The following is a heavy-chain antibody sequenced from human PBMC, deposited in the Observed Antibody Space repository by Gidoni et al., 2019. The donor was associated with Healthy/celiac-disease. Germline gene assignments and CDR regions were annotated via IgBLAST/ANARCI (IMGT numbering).Heavy chain of an antibody. CDR2: ISWNSGSI. D-gene: IGHD3-10*01. V-gene: IGHV3-9*03. Sequence: EVQLVESGGGLVQPGRSLRLSCAASGFTFDDYAMHWVRQAPGKGLEWVSGISWNSGSIGYADSVKGRFTISRDNAKNSLYLQMNSLRAEDMALYYCAKDSRSYGDGAFDIWGQGTMVTVSS. J-gene: IGHJ3*02. CDR3: AKDSRSYGDGAFDI. CDR1: GFTFDDYA.